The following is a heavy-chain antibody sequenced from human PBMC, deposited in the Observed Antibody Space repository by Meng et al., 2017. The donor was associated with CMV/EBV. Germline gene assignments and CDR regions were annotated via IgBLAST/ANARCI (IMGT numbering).Heavy chain of an antibody. Sequence: QVQLQEPAPGLVKPSQTLSLTCTVSGCSSSIGDYYWSWIRQPPGKGLEWIGYIYYSGSTYYNPSLKSRVTISVDTSKNQFSLKLSSVTAADTAVYYCARVGRTSCYDYWGQGTLVTVSS. V-gene: IGHV4-30-4*08. CDR3: ARVGRTSCYDY. CDR1: GCSSSIGDYY. CDR2: IYYSGST. J-gene: IGHJ4*02. D-gene: IGHD2-2*01.